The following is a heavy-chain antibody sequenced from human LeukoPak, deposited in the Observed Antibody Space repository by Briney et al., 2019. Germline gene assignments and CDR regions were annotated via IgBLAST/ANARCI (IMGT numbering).Heavy chain of an antibody. Sequence: ASVKVSCKASGYTFTSYYMHWVRQAPGQGLEWMGIINPSGGSTSYAQKFQGRVTMTRDTSTSTVYMELSSLRSEDTAVYYCARDPAAAADNWEYYFDYWGQGTPVTVSS. D-gene: IGHD6-13*01. CDR1: GYTFTSYY. CDR2: INPSGGST. CDR3: ARDPAAAADNWEYYFDY. J-gene: IGHJ4*02. V-gene: IGHV1-46*01.